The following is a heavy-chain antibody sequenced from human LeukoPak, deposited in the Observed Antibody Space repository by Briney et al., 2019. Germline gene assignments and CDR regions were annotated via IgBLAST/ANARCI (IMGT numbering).Heavy chain of an antibody. CDR2: IKTDGSIT. J-gene: IGHJ4*02. V-gene: IGHV3-74*01. Sequence: GGSLRLSCAASGFSFSVYWMHWVRQAPGKGPVLVSRIKTDGSITDYADFVKGRFTISRDNAKNTLYLQMNSLRAEDTAVYYCARDPITIQLWSPPDYWGQGTLVTVSS. CDR1: GFSFSVYW. CDR3: ARDPITIQLWSPPDY. D-gene: IGHD5-18*01.